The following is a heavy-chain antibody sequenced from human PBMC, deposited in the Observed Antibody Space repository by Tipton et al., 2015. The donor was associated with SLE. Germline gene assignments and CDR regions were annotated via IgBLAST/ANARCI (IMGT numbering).Heavy chain of an antibody. J-gene: IGHJ5*02. V-gene: IGHV4-61*09. CDR3: ARVVFIPQAVTMFFDP. Sequence: TLSLTCSVSGDSIGSGSYYWNWIRQPAGKGLEWIGHIHTSGATNNNPTLKSRVTISRDTSKNQFSLKLSSVTAADTAVYYCARVVFIPQAVTMFFDPWGRGTLVTVTS. CDR1: GDSIGSGSYY. D-gene: IGHD3-10*02. CDR2: IHTSGAT.